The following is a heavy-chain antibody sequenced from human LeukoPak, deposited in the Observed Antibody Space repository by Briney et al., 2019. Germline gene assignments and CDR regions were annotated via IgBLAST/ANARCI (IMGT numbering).Heavy chain of an antibody. V-gene: IGHV3-74*01. CDR2: INSDGSST. J-gene: IGHJ6*03. CDR1: GFTFSSYW. Sequence: HPGGSLRLSCAASGFTFSSYWMHWVRQAPGKGLVWVSRINSDGSSTSYADSVKGRFTISRDNAKNTLYLQMNSLRAEDTAVYYCARGDDSSGYYYIYYYYYMDVWGKGTTVTISS. CDR3: ARGDDSSGYYYIYYYYYMDV. D-gene: IGHD3-22*01.